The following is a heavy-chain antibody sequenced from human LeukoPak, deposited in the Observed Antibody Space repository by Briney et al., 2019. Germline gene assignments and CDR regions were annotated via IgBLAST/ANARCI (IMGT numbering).Heavy chain of an antibody. D-gene: IGHD2-2*01. CDR3: ARTRSCSSTSCYPFDL. CDR1: GGSISSYY. CDR2: IYYSGST. J-gene: IGHJ5*02. Sequence: SETLSLTCTVSGGSISSYYWSWIRQPPGKGLEWIGYIYYSGSTNYNPSLKSRVTISVDTSRNQFSLKLTSVTAADTAVYYCARTRSCSSTSCYPFDLWGQGTLVTVSS. V-gene: IGHV4-59*08.